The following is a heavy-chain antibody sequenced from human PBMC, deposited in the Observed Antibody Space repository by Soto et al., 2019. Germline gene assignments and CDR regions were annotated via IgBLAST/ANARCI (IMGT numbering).Heavy chain of an antibody. CDR3: ATRITVFGLLIPLFDP. D-gene: IGHD3-3*01. J-gene: IGHJ5*02. CDR1: GGSVNGYY. Sequence: PSETLSLTYAVYGGSVNGYYWNWIRQPPGKGLEWIGEINHTGGTHYSPSLKSRVTMSVDTSKNQFSLRLSSVTAADTAIYYCATRITVFGLLIPLFDPWGQGTQVTVS. V-gene: IGHV4-34*01. CDR2: INHTGGT.